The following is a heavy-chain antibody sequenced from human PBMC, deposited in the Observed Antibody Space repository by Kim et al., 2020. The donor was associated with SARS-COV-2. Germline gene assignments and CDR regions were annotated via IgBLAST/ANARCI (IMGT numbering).Heavy chain of an antibody. CDR3: ATHGAYSSSWTDY. V-gene: IGHV1-46*01. D-gene: IGHD6-13*01. J-gene: IGHJ4*02. Sequence: YEQKFQGRVTMTRDTSTSTVYMELSSLRSEDTAVYYCATHGAYSSSWTDYWGQGTLVTVSS.